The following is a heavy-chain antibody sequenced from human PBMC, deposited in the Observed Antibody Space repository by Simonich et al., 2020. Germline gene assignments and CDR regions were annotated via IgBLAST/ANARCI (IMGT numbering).Heavy chain of an antibody. CDR2: SNPNRGGT. CDR3: ARDRAARYYYYYYMDV. D-gene: IGHD6-6*01. J-gene: IGHJ6*03. CDR1: GYTFTGYY. Sequence: QVQLVQSGAEVKKPGASVKVSCKASGYTFTGYYMHWVRQAPGQGLEWMGWSNPNRGGTNYAQKLKGRVTMTRDTSISTAYMELSRLRSDDTAVYYCARDRAARYYYYYYMDVWGKGTTVTVSS. V-gene: IGHV1-2*02.